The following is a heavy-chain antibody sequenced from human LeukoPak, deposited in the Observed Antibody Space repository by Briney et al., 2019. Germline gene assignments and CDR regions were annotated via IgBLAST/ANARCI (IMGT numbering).Heavy chain of an antibody. CDR1: GFTFSSYA. CDR3: AREEGYSSSWYRFDYYYYGMDV. D-gene: IGHD6-13*01. J-gene: IGHJ6*02. CDR2: ISYDGSNK. Sequence: GGSLRLSCAASGFTFSSYAMHWVRQAPGKGLEWVAVISYDGSNKYNADSVKGRFTISRDNSKNTLYLQMNSLRAEDTAVYYCAREEGYSSSWYRFDYYYYGMDVWGQGTTVTVSS. V-gene: IGHV3-30-3*01.